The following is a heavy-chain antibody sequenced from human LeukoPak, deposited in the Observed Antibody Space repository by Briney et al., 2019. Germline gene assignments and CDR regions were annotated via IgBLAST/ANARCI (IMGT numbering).Heavy chain of an antibody. CDR2: IIPILGIA. CDR1: GGTFSSYA. CDR3: ARDQYYYDSSAPNRAFDI. Sequence: GASVKVSCKASGGTFSSYAISWVRQAPGQGLEWMGRIIPILGIANYAQKFQGRVTITADKSTSTAYMELSSLRSEDTAVYYCARDQYYYDSSAPNRAFDIWGQGTMVTVSS. D-gene: IGHD3-22*01. V-gene: IGHV1-69*04. J-gene: IGHJ3*02.